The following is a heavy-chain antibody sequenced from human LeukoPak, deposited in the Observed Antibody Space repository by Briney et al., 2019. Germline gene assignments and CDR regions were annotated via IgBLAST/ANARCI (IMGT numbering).Heavy chain of an antibody. D-gene: IGHD4-17*01. V-gene: IGHV3-21*01. CDR3: ARDRSTTVTPGGY. CDR2: ISSSSSYI. CDR1: GFTFSSYS. Sequence: GGSLRLSCAASGFTFSSYSMNWVRQAPGKGLEWVSSISSSSSYIYYADSVKGRFTISRDNAKNSLYLQMNSLRAEDTAVYYCARDRSTTVTPGGYWGQGTLATVSS. J-gene: IGHJ4*02.